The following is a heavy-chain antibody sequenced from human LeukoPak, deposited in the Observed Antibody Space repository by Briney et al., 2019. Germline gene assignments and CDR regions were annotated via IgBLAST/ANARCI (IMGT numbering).Heavy chain of an antibody. D-gene: IGHD6-6*01. CDR2: IYPADSDI. CDR1: GYSFTSFW. CDR3: ARPYSNSHPGWMDV. V-gene: IGHV5-51*01. Sequence: GESLKISCKGSGYSFTSFWLAWVRQTPGKGLERMGIIYPADSDIRYSPSFQGQVTISADKSITTAYLQWSTLKASDTAIYYCARPYSNSHPGWMDVWGRGTTVTVSS. J-gene: IGHJ6*03.